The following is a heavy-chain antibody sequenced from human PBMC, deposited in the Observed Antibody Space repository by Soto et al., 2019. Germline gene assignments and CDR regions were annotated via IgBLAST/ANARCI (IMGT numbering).Heavy chain of an antibody. D-gene: IGHD2-15*01. Sequence: SETLSLTCTVSGGSISSGDYYWSWIRQPPGKGLEWIGYIYYSGITYYNPSLKSRVTLSVDTPKNQFSLKLSSVTAADTAVYYCARGQVVAAQHWGQGTLVTVSS. CDR3: ARGQVVAAQH. J-gene: IGHJ4*02. CDR2: IYYSGIT. CDR1: GGSISSGDYY. V-gene: IGHV4-30-4*01.